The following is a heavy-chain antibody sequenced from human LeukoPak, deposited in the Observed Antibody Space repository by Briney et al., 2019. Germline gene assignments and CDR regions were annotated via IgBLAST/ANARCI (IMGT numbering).Heavy chain of an antibody. CDR1: GGSFSGYY. D-gene: IGHD4-17*01. J-gene: IGHJ4*02. V-gene: IGHV4-34*01. CDR2: INHSGST. Sequence: PSETLSLTCAVYGGSFSGYYWSWIRQPPGKGLEWIGEINHSGSTNYNPSLKSRVTISVDTSKNQFSLKLSSVTAADTAVYYCARGTTTVPIDYWGQGTLVTVSS. CDR3: ARGTTTVPIDY.